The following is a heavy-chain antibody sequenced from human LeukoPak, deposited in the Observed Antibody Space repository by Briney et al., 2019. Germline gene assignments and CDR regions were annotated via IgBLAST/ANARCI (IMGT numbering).Heavy chain of an antibody. CDR2: IWFDGSNE. CDR1: GFIFSNYA. V-gene: IGHV3-33*08. Sequence: GASLRLSGAASGFIFSNYAMSWVRQAPGKGLEWVAFIWFDGSNEYYADSVKGRFIVSRDNSKNRLYLQVNSLSAEDTAVYYCARDQVPAHGWFDPWGQGTLVTVSS. CDR3: ARDQVPAHGWFDP. J-gene: IGHJ5*02.